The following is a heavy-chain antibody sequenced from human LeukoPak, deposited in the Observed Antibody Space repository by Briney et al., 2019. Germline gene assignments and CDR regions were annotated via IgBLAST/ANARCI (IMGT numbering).Heavy chain of an antibody. J-gene: IGHJ4*02. CDR1: GGSISSSSYY. CDR2: IYYSGST. CDR3: ARGHYYFDY. Sequence: PSETLSLTCTVSGGSISSSSYYWGWIRQPPGTGLEWIGSIYYSGSTYYNPSLKSRVTISVDTSKNQFSLKLSSVTAADTAVYYCARGHYYFDYWGQGTLVTVSS. V-gene: IGHV4-39*07.